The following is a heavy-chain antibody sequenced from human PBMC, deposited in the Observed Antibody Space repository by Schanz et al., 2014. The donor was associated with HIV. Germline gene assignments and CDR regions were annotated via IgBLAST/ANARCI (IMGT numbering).Heavy chain of an antibody. J-gene: IGHJ4*02. CDR2: ISYDGSKK. CDR3: ARDGSSGWQDPFDY. Sequence: VQLVESGGGVGQPGRALRLSCGASGFTFNSYGMHWVRQGPGKGLEWVAVISYDGSKKYYADSVKGRFTISRDNSKNTLYLQMNSLRAEDTAVYYCARDGSSGWQDPFDYWGQGTLVTVSS. V-gene: IGHV3-30*03. CDR1: GFTFNSYG. D-gene: IGHD6-19*01.